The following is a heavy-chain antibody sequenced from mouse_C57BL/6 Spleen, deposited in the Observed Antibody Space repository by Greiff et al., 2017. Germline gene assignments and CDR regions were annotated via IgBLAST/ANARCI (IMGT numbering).Heavy chain of an antibody. V-gene: IGHV3-6*01. CDR3: ARDGYSSWFAY. J-gene: IGHJ3*01. CDR2: ISYDGSN. Sequence: DVKLQESGPGLVKPSQSLSLTCSVTGYSITSGYYWNWIRQLPGNKLEWMGYISYDGSNNYNPSLKNRISITRDTSKNQFFLKLNSVTTEDTATYYCARDGYSSWFAYWGQGTLVTVSA. D-gene: IGHD2-3*01. CDR1: GYSITSGYY.